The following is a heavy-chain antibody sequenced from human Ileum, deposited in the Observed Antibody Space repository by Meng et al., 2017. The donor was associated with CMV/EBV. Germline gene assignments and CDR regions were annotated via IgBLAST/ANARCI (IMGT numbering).Heavy chain of an antibody. CDR3: AKDNRGGVY. V-gene: IGHV3-74*01. D-gene: IGHD2-21*01. CDR1: GFTFSSYW. Sequence: GGSLRLSCAASGFTFSSYWMHWVRQAPGKGLVWVSRLNYDGSSTNYADSVKGRFTISRDNAKNTLFLQMNSLRAEDTAVYYCAKDNRGGVYWGQGTLVTVSS. J-gene: IGHJ4*02. CDR2: LNYDGSST.